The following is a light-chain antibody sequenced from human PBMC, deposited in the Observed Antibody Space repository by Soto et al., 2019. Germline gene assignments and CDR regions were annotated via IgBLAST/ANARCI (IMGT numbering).Light chain of an antibody. Sequence: QSALTQPRSVSGSPGQSVTISCTGTSSDVGGYNYVSWYQQHPGKAPKLMIYDVSKRPSGVPDRFVGSKSDNTASLTISGLQAADEADYYCCSYAGSYVFGTGTKVTVL. J-gene: IGLJ1*01. CDR3: CSYAGSYV. CDR1: SSDVGGYNY. V-gene: IGLV2-11*01. CDR2: DVS.